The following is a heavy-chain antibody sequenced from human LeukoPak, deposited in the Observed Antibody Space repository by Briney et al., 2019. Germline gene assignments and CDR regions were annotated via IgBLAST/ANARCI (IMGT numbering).Heavy chain of an antibody. D-gene: IGHD3-10*01. Sequence: SETLSLTCTVSGGSISSYYWSWIRQPPGKGLEWIGYIYYSGSTNYNPSLNSRVTISVDTSKNQFSLKLSSVTAADTAVYYCAREASLRGIHTPYYFDYWGQGTLVTVSS. CDR2: IYYSGST. V-gene: IGHV4-59*01. CDR3: AREASLRGIHTPYYFDY. CDR1: GGSISSYY. J-gene: IGHJ4*02.